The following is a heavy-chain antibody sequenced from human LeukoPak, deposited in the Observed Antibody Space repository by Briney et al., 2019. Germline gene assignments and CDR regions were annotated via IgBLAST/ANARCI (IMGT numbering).Heavy chain of an antibody. Sequence: GGSLRLSCAASGFTFSSYNMNWVRQAPGKRLEWVSSISSSSSYIYYADSVKGRFTISRDNAKSSLYLQMNSLRAEDTAVYYCARGFEYSSSHYYYYMDVWGKGTTVTVSS. CDR1: GFTFSSYN. J-gene: IGHJ6*03. D-gene: IGHD6-6*01. CDR2: ISSSSSYI. V-gene: IGHV3-21*01. CDR3: ARGFEYSSSHYYYYMDV.